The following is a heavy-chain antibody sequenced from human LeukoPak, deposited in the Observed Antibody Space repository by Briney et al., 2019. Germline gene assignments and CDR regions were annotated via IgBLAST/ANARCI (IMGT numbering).Heavy chain of an antibody. Sequence: PGGSLRLSCAASGFAFSNFEINWVRQAPGKGLGWVSYISSSGSIINNADSVKGRFSISRDNAKNSLYLQMSSLRAEDTAVYYCARGNIVASNAFDIWGQGTMVTVSS. CDR3: ARGNIVASNAFDI. D-gene: IGHD5-12*01. J-gene: IGHJ3*02. CDR1: GFAFSNFE. CDR2: ISSSGSII. V-gene: IGHV3-48*03.